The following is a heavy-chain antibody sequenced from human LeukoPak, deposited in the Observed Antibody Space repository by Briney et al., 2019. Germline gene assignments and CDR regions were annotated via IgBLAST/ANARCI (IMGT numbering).Heavy chain of an antibody. CDR3: AREGPHSGYDRGALG. D-gene: IGHD5-12*01. V-gene: IGHV4-30-4*08. CDR2: IYYSGST. Sequence: KPSQTLSLTCTVSGGSINSGDYYWSWIRQPPGKGLEWIGYIYYSGSTYYNPSLKSRVTISVDTSKNQFSLKLSSVAAADTAVYYCAREGPHSGYDRGALGWGQGTLVTVSS. CDR1: GGSINSGDYY. J-gene: IGHJ4*02.